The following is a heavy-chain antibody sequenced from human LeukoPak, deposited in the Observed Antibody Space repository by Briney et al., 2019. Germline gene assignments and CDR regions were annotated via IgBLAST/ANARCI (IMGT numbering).Heavy chain of an antibody. CDR1: GGSFSGYY. Sequence: SETLSLTCAVYGGSFSGYYWSWIRQPPGKGLEWIGEINHSGSTNYNPSLKSRVTISVDTSKNQFSLKLSSVTAADTAVYYCARGGGSGWYYFDYWGQGTLVNVSS. V-gene: IGHV4-34*01. D-gene: IGHD6-19*01. J-gene: IGHJ4*02. CDR2: INHSGST. CDR3: ARGGGSGWYYFDY.